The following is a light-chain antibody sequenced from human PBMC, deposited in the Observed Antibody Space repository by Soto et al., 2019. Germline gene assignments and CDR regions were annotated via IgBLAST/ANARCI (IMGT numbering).Light chain of an antibody. V-gene: IGKV1-33*01. CDR2: DIS. CDR1: QVINNY. Sequence: DIQMTQSASSLSASVGDRVTITCQASQVINNYLNWYQQKPGKAPKLLIYDISTLEIGVPSRFGGGGSGTDFTLTISSLQPEDFAIYHCQQSRTMPPTFGQGTKLEI. CDR3: QQSRTMPPT. J-gene: IGKJ2*01.